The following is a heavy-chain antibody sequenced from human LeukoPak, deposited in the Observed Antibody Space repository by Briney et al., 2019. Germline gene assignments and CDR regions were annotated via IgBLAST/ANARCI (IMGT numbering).Heavy chain of an antibody. J-gene: IGHJ4*02. CDR2: LNEDGSEK. Sequence: GGSLRLSCAASGFSFSNYWMKWVRQDPGKGLEWVANLNEDGSEKYYVDSVRGRFTISRDNAKNSLYLQMNSLRTEDTAIYYCARGGVRRGYYDYWGQGTLVTVSS. CDR3: ARGGVRRGYYDY. V-gene: IGHV3-7*01. D-gene: IGHD1-14*01. CDR1: GFSFSNYW.